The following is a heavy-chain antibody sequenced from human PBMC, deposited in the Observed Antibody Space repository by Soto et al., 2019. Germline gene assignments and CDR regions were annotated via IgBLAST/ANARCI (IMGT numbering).Heavy chain of an antibody. Sequence: EVQLVETGGGLIQPGGSLRLSCAASGFTVSNNYMSWVRQAQGKVLECVSIIYSGGTTYYADSVRGRFTISRDHSKNTLYLQMNSLRADDTAVYFCARNQPVTTLGYWGQGTLVTVSS. V-gene: IGHV3-53*02. CDR2: IYSGGTT. CDR3: ARNQPVTTLGY. D-gene: IGHD4-17*01. CDR1: GFTVSNNY. J-gene: IGHJ4*02.